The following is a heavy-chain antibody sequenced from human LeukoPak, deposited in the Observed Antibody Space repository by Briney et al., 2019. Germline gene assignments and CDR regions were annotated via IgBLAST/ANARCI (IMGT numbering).Heavy chain of an antibody. V-gene: IGHV4-39*07. CDR1: GGSISSSSYY. D-gene: IGHD3-10*01. CDR3: ARGFGELLNYYYYYGMDV. J-gene: IGHJ6*02. CDR2: IYYSGST. Sequence: SETLSLTCTVSGGSISSSSYYWGWIRQPPGKGLEWIGSIYYSGSTYYNPSLKSRVTISVDTSKNQFSLKLSSVTAADTAVYYCARGFGELLNYYYYYGMDVWGQGTTVTVSS.